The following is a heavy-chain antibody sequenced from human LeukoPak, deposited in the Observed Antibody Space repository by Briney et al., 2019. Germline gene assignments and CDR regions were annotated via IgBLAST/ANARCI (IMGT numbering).Heavy chain of an antibody. CDR1: GGTFSSYA. J-gene: IGHJ4*02. CDR2: IIPIFGTA. Sequence: VASVKVSCKASGGTFSSYAISWVRQAPGQGLEWMGGIIPIFGTANYAQKFQGRVTITTVESTSTAYMELSSLRSEDTAVYYCARFLIPEEGVPAAIPFDYWGQGTLVTVSS. CDR3: ARFLIPEEGVPAAIPFDY. D-gene: IGHD2-2*01. V-gene: IGHV1-69*05.